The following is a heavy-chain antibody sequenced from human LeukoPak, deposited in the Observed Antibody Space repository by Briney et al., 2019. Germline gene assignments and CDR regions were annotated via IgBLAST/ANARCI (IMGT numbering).Heavy chain of an antibody. Sequence: PSETLSLTCTVSGGSISSYYWSWIRQPPGKGLERIGYIYYSGSTNYNPSLKSRVTISVDTSKNQFSLKLSSVTAADTAVYYCARDYPGGSYYYYYMDVWGKGTTVTVSS. CDR3: ARDYPGGSYYYYYMDV. CDR1: GGSISSYY. V-gene: IGHV4-59*01. J-gene: IGHJ6*03. CDR2: IYYSGST. D-gene: IGHD1-26*01.